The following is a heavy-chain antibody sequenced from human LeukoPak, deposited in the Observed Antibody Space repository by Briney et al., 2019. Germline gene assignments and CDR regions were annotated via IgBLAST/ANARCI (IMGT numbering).Heavy chain of an antibody. J-gene: IGHJ4*02. CDR3: ARSRPAYYYDR. D-gene: IGHD3-22*01. CDR2: IYYSGST. Sequence: SETLSLTCTVSGGSISSYYWSWIRQPPGKGLEWIGYIYYSGSTNYNPSLKSRVTISVDTSKNQFSLKLSSVTAADTAVYYCARSRPAYYYDRWGQGTLVTVSS. V-gene: IGHV4-59*01. CDR1: GGSISSYY.